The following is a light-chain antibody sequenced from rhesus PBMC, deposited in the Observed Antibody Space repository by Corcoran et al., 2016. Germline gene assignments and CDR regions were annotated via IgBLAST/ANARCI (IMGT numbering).Light chain of an antibody. J-gene: IGLJ1*01. CDR2: EVS. V-gene: IGLV2-32*01. CDR3: CAYRGRGTFI. CDR1: SSDIGLYKY. Sequence: QAALTQPPSVSGSPGQSVTISCTGTSSDIGLYKYVSWYQQHPGTAPKLMIYEVSGRPSGVSDRFSGSKSGNTASLTISGLQAEDAADYYCCAYRGRGTFIFGNGTRLTVL.